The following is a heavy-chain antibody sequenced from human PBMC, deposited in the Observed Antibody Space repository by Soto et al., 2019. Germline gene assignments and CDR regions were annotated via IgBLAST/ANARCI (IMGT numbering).Heavy chain of an antibody. CDR1: GGTFSSYA. J-gene: IGHJ6*02. Sequence: SVKVSCKASGGTFSSYAISWVRQAPGQVLEWMGGIIPIFGTANYAQKFQGRVTITADKSTSTAYMELSSLRSEDTAVYYCARHRIAARPGGDYYYYYGMDVWGQGTTVTVSS. CDR3: ARHRIAARPGGDYYYYYGMDV. D-gene: IGHD6-6*01. CDR2: IIPIFGTA. V-gene: IGHV1-69*06.